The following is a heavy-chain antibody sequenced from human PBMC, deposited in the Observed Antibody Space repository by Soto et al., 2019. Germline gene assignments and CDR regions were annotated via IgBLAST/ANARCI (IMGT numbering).Heavy chain of an antibody. Sequence: QVQLVESGGGLVKPGGSLRLSCSASGFAFKEYSMTWIRQAPGKALEWVSLMSGSGITIHNADSMKGRVTSSRDNAKNSLFLQMESLRADDTPVYYCARLLSVSYEDYYDMDVWGKGTTVTVSS. CDR2: MSGSGITI. CDR3: ARLLSVSYEDYYDMDV. D-gene: IGHD3-16*01. CDR1: GFAFKEYS. V-gene: IGHV3-11*01. J-gene: IGHJ6*03.